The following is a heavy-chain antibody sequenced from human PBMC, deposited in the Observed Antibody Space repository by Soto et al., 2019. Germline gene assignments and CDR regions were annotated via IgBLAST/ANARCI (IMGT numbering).Heavy chain of an antibody. D-gene: IGHD6-13*01. Sequence: GASVKVSCKASGYTFTSYDTNWVRQATGQGLEWMGWMNPNSGNTGYAQKFQGRVTMTRNTSISTAYMELSSLRSEDTAVYYCARGVKAAAGPWYNWFDPWGQGTLVTVSS. CDR3: ARGVKAAAGPWYNWFDP. CDR1: GYTFTSYD. V-gene: IGHV1-8*01. CDR2: MNPNSGNT. J-gene: IGHJ5*02.